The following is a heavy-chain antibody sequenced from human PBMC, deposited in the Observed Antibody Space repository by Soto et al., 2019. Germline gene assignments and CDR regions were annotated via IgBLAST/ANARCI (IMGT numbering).Heavy chain of an antibody. CDR1: GYTFTSYA. D-gene: IGHD3-22*01. Sequence: ASVKVACKASGYTFTSYAMHWVRQAPGQRLEWMGWINAGNGNTKYSQKFQGRVTITRDTSASTAYMELSSLRSEDTAVYYCARGISYYYDSSGYYRTWGQGPLVTVSS. J-gene: IGHJ4*02. CDR3: ARGISYYYDSSGYYRT. CDR2: INAGNGNT. V-gene: IGHV1-3*01.